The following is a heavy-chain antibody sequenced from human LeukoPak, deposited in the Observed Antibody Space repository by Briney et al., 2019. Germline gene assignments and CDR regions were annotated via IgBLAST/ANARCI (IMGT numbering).Heavy chain of an antibody. CDR3: ARAGYSSSWYWGAFAI. CDR1: GGSISSYY. V-gene: IGHV4-4*07. CDR2: IYTSGST. D-gene: IGHD6-13*01. J-gene: IGHJ3*02. Sequence: PSETLSLTCTVSGGSISSYYWSWARQPAGKGLEWIGRIYTSGSTNYNPSLKSRVTISVDKSKNQFSLKLSSVTAADTAVYYCARAGYSSSWYWGAFAIWGQGTMVTVSS.